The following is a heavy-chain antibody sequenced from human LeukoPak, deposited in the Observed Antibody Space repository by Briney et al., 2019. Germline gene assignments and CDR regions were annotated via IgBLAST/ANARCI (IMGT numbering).Heavy chain of an antibody. CDR1: GGTFSSYA. J-gene: IGHJ6*03. Sequence: ASVKVSCKASGGTFSSYAISWVRQAPGQGLEWMGGIIPIFGTANYAQKFQGRVTITTDESTSTAYMELSSLRSEDTAVYYCARDTGNITSYYYYYMDVWGKGTTVTVSS. CDR3: ARDTGNITSYYYYYMDV. CDR2: IIPIFGTA. V-gene: IGHV1-69*05. D-gene: IGHD3-3*01.